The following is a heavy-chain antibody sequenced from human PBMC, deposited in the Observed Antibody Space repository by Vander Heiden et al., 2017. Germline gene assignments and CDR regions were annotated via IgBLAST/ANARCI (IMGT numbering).Heavy chain of an antibody. CDR2: IIPICGTA. Sequence: QVQLVQSGAEVKKPGSSVKVSCKASGGTFSSYAISGVRRAPGQGLEWMGGIIPICGTANYAQKFQGRVTITADESTSTAYMELSSLRSEDTAVYYCASGGYWSSTSCYSGFDPWGQGTLVTVAS. D-gene: IGHD2-2*02. CDR3: ASGGYWSSTSCYSGFDP. CDR1: GGTFSSYA. V-gene: IGHV1-69*01. J-gene: IGHJ5*02.